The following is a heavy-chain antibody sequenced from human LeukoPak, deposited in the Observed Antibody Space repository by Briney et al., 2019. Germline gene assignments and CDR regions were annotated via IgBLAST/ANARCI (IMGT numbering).Heavy chain of an antibody. Sequence: SVKVSCKASGGTFSGYYISWVRQAPGQGLEWMGGIIPIFGGANYAQKFQGRVTITADESTSTAYMELSSLRSEDTAVYYCARILPTGFGELWLDPWGQGTLVTVSS. D-gene: IGHD3-10*01. CDR2: IIPIFGGA. J-gene: IGHJ5*02. CDR3: ARILPTGFGELWLDP. V-gene: IGHV1-69*01. CDR1: GGTFSGYY.